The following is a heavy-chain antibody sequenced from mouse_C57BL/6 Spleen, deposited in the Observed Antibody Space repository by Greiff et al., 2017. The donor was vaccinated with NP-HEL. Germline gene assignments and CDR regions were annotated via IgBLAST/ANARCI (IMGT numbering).Heavy chain of an antibody. CDR2: IHPNSGST. Sequence: QVQLQQPGAELVKPGASVKLSCKASGYTFTSYWMHWVKQRPGQGLEWIGMIHPNSGSTNYNEKFKSKATLTVDKSSSTAYMQLSSLTSEDSAVYYCARGHGSSYVGAMDYWGQGTSVTVSS. J-gene: IGHJ4*01. V-gene: IGHV1-64*01. CDR3: ARGHGSSYVGAMDY. D-gene: IGHD1-1*01. CDR1: GYTFTSYW.